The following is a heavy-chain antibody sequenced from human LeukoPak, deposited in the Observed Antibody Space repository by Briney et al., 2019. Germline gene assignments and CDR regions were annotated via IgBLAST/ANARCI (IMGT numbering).Heavy chain of an antibody. V-gene: IGHV3-74*01. D-gene: IGHD3-16*02. Sequence: GGSLGLSCAASGFTFSSYWMHWVRQAPGKGLVWVSRINSDGSSTSYADSVKGRFTISRDNAKNTLYLQMNSLRAEDTAVYYCARVGGPEGVWGSYRYTGDAFDIWGQGTMVTVSS. CDR1: GFTFSSYW. CDR2: INSDGSST. J-gene: IGHJ3*02. CDR3: ARVGGPEGVWGSYRYTGDAFDI.